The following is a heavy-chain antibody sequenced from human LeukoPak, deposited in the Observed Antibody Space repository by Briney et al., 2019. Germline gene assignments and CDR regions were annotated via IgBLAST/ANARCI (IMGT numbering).Heavy chain of an antibody. J-gene: IGHJ4*02. D-gene: IGHD1-1*01. CDR2: IYYSGST. V-gene: IGHV4-59*01. CDR1: GGSISGYY. CDR3: AVTPIQANYFDY. Sequence: SQTLSLTCTVSGGSISGYYCSWIRQPPGRGLEWIGYIYYSGSTNYNPSLKSRVTIPVDTSKNQFSLKPSSVTAADTAVYYCAVTPIQANYFDYWGQGTLVTVSS.